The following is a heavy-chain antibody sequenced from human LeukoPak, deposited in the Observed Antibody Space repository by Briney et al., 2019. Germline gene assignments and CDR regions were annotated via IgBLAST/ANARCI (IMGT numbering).Heavy chain of an antibody. D-gene: IGHD2-15*01. J-gene: IGHJ4*02. CDR1: GFTFSSYW. V-gene: IGHV3-74*01. Sequence: GGSLRLPCAASGFTFSSYWMHWVRQAPGKGLVWVSHINTVGSRTSYADSVKGRFTISRDNAKNTLYLQMNSLRAEDTAVYYCARPLAVCSGGSCYPYYFDYWGQGTLVTASS. CDR2: INTVGSRT. CDR3: ARPLAVCSGGSCYPYYFDY.